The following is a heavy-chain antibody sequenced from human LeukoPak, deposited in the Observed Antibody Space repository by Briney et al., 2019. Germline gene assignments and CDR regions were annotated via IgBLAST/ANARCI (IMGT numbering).Heavy chain of an antibody. CDR2: IYYSGST. J-gene: IGHJ6*04. Sequence: SETLSLTCTVSGGSISSSSYYWGWIRQPPGKWLEWIGSIYYSGSTYYNPSLKSRVTISVDTSKNQFSLKLSSVTAADTAVYYCARCRRSAPMDAWGKGTTVTISS. CDR3: ARCRRSAPMDA. V-gene: IGHV4-39*07. CDR1: GGSISSSSYY.